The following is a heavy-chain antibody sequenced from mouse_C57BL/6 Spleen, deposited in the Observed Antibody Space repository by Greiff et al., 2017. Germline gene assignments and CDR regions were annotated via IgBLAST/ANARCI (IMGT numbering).Heavy chain of an antibody. CDR2: IYPGDGDT. V-gene: IGHV1-82*01. D-gene: IGHD2-3*01. J-gene: IGHJ3*01. Sequence: VQLQQSGPELVKPGASVKISCKASGYAFSSSWMNWVKQRPGKGLEWIGRIYPGDGDTNYNGKFKGKATLTADKSSSTAYMRLSSLTSEDSAVYFCAGIYDGYLAWFAYWGQGTLVTVSA. CDR1: GYAFSSSW. CDR3: AGIYDGYLAWFAY.